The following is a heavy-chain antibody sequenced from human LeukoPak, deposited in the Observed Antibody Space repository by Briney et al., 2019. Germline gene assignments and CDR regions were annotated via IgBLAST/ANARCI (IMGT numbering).Heavy chain of an antibody. J-gene: IGHJ6*02. V-gene: IGHV3-7*01. Sequence: GGSLRLSCAASGFTFSSYWMSWVRQAPGKGLEWVANIKQDGSEKYYVDSVKGRFTISRDNAKNSLYLQMNSLRAEHTAVYYCARNIVVVVAATDSYGMDVWGQGTTVTVSS. CDR3: ARNIVVVVAATDSYGMDV. CDR2: IKQDGSEK. CDR1: GFTFSSYW. D-gene: IGHD2-15*01.